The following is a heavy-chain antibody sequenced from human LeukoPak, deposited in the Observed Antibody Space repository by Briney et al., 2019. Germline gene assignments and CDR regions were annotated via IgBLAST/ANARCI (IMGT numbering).Heavy chain of an antibody. V-gene: IGHV3-21*01. J-gene: IGHJ4*02. CDR1: GFTFSSYW. CDR2: ISSSSSYI. CDR3: ARGLKRYFDY. Sequence: GGSLRLSCAASGFTFSSYWMSWVRQAPGKGLEWVSSISSSSSYIYYADSVKGRLTISRDNAKNSLYLQMNSLRAEDTAVYYCARGLKRYFDYWGQGTLVTVSS.